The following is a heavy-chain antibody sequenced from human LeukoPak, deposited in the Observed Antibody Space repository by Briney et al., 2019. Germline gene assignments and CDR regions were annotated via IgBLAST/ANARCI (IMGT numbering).Heavy chain of an antibody. Sequence: ASVKVSCKVSGYILTELSMHWVRQAPGKGLEWMGGFDPEDGETIYAQKFQGRVTMTEDTSTDTAYMELSSLRSEDTAVYYCATITGFTMVRGVIFDPWGQGTLVTVSS. CDR2: FDPEDGET. CDR1: GYILTELS. J-gene: IGHJ5*02. V-gene: IGHV1-24*01. CDR3: ATITGFTMVRGVIFDP. D-gene: IGHD3-10*01.